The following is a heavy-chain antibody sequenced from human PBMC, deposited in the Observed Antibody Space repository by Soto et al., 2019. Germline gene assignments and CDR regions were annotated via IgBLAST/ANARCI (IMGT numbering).Heavy chain of an antibody. CDR1: GDSISSYY. CDR3: ARVVTHDAFDI. Sequence: SETLSLTCTVSGDSISSYYWSWIRQPPGQGLEWIGYIYYSGSTNYNPSLKSRVTISLDTSKNQFSLKLSSVTAADTAVYYCARVVTHDAFDISGQGTMVTVSS. D-gene: IGHD2-21*02. CDR2: IYYSGST. J-gene: IGHJ3*02. V-gene: IGHV4-59*01.